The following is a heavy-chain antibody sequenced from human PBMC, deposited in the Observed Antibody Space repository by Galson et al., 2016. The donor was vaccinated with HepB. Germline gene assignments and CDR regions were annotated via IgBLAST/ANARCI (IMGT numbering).Heavy chain of an antibody. CDR2: ISWNSYII. Sequence: SLRLSCAASGFSFDAYAMHWVRQAPGKGLEWVSGISWNSYIIGYADSVKGRFTISRDNAKNSLYLQMNSLRAEDTALYYCAKGDGSGNLRFSSVAFDFWGQGTMVTGSS. V-gene: IGHV3-9*01. CDR1: GFSFDAYA. J-gene: IGHJ3*01. CDR3: AKGDGSGNLRFSSVAFDF. D-gene: IGHD3-22*01.